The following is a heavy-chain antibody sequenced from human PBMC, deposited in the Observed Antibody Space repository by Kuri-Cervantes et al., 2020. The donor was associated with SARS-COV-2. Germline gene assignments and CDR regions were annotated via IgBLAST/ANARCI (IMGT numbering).Heavy chain of an antibody. Sequence: ASVKVSCKASGYTFTSYDINWVRQATGQGLEWMGWMNPNSGNTGYAQKFQGRVTITRNTSISTAYMELSSLRSEDTAVYYCARGGTYYDFWSGIKIYEPRSNYFDYWGQGTLVTVSS. D-gene: IGHD3-3*01. J-gene: IGHJ4*02. CDR1: GYTFTSYD. CDR2: MNPNSGNT. V-gene: IGHV1-8*03. CDR3: ARGGTYYDFWSGIKIYEPRSNYFDY.